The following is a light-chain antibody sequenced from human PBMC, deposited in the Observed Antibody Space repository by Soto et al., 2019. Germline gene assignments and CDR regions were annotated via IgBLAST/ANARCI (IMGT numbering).Light chain of an antibody. Sequence: EIVLTQSPGTLSLSPGERATLSCRASQSVSSSYLAWYQQKPGQAPRPLIYGASSRAISIPDRFSGSGSGTDFTLTISRLEPEDFAVYYCQKYGSSPWTFGQGTKVEIK. CDR2: GAS. CDR3: QKYGSSPWT. CDR1: QSVSSSY. V-gene: IGKV3-20*01. J-gene: IGKJ1*01.